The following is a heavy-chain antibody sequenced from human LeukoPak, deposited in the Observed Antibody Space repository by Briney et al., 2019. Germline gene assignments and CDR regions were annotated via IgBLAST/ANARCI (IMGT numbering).Heavy chain of an antibody. CDR1: GFTFSSYS. CDR2: ISSSSSYI. CDR3: ATCSGGDCYSILRYFQH. Sequence: PGGSLRLSCAASGFTFSSYSMNWVRQAPGKGLEWVSSISSSSSYIYYADSVKGRFTISRDNAKNSLYLQMNSLRAEDTAVYYCATCSGGDCYSILRYFQHWGQGTLATVSS. V-gene: IGHV3-21*01. J-gene: IGHJ1*01. D-gene: IGHD2-21*02.